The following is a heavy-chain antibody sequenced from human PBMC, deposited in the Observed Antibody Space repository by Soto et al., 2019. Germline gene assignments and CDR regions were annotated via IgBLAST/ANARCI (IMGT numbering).Heavy chain of an antibody. V-gene: IGHV3-30*18. Sequence: QVQLVESGGGVVQPGRSLRLSCAASGFTFSSYGMHRVRQAPGKGLEWVAVISYDGSNKYYADSVKGRFTISRDNSKNTLYLQMNSLRAEDTAVYYCAKGIAVAGYDYWGQGTLVTVSS. CDR1: GFTFSSYG. CDR2: ISYDGSNK. CDR3: AKGIAVAGYDY. J-gene: IGHJ4*02. D-gene: IGHD6-19*01.